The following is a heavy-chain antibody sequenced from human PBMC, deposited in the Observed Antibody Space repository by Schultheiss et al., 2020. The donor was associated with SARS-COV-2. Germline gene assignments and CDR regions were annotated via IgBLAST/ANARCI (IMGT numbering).Heavy chain of an antibody. D-gene: IGHD6-19*01. CDR3: TGIAVAAEDYYYGMDV. CDR2: ISSSSSYI. Sequence: GESLKISCAASGFTFSSYGMHWVRQAPGKGLEWVSSISSSSSYIYYADSVKGRFTISRDNAKNSLYLQMNSLRAEDTAVYYCTGIAVAAEDYYYGMDVWGQGTTVTVSS. CDR1: GFTFSSYG. J-gene: IGHJ6*02. V-gene: IGHV3-21*01.